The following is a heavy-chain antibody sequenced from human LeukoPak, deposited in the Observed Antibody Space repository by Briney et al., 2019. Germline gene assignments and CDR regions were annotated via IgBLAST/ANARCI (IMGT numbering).Heavy chain of an antibody. CDR2: ISGSGGST. J-gene: IGHJ5*02. Sequence: GGSLRLSCAASGFTFSSYAMSWVRQAPGKGLEWVSAISGSGGSTYYADSVKGRSTISRDNSKNTLYLQMNSLRAEDTAVYYCAKDRSDYDFWSGYYKVLNWFDPWGQGTLVTVSS. CDR1: GFTFSSYA. D-gene: IGHD3-3*01. CDR3: AKDRSDYDFWSGYYKVLNWFDP. V-gene: IGHV3-23*01.